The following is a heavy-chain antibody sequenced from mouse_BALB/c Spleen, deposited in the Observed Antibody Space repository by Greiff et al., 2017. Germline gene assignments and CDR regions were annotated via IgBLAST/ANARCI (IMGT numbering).Heavy chain of an antibody. V-gene: IGHV2-6-5*01. CDR1: GFSLTDYG. Sequence: VKLMESGPGLVAPSQSLSITCTVSGFSLTDYGVSWIRQPPGKGLEWLGVIWGGGSTYYNSALKSRLSISKDNSKSQVFLKMNSLQTDDTAMYYCAKGYRYDGGYAMDYWGQGTSVTVSS. D-gene: IGHD2-14*01. CDR3: AKGYRYDGGYAMDY. CDR2: IWGGGST. J-gene: IGHJ4*01.